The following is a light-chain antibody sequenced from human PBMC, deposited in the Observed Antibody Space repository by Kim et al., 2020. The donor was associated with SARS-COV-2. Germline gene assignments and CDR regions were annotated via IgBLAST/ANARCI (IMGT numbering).Light chain of an antibody. CDR2: WAS. CDR1: QTILFRFNNKNY. V-gene: IGKV4-1*01. CDR3: QQYYIAPYT. Sequence: RATLKCTSSQTILFRFNNKNYLAWYQHQSGQPPKLLIYWASTRESGVPDRFSGSGSGTDFTLTINTLQAEDVAVYYCQQYYIAPYTFGQGTKLEIK. J-gene: IGKJ2*01.